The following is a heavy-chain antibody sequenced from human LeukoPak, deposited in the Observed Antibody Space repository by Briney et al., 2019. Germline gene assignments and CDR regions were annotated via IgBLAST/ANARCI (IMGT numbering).Heavy chain of an antibody. CDR3: ARVEVLWRSESYYYYFDY. D-gene: IGHD3-10*01. CDR1: GYTFTSYD. J-gene: IGHJ4*02. Sequence: ASVKVSCKASGYTFTSYDINWVRQATGQGLEWMGWMNPNSGNTGYAQKFQGRVTMTRNTSISTAYMELSSLRSEDTAVYYCARVEVLWRSESYYYYFDYWGQGTLVTVSS. CDR2: MNPNSGNT. V-gene: IGHV1-8*01.